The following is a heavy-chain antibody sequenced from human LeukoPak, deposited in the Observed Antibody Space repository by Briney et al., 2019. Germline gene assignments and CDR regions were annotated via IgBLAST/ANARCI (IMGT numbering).Heavy chain of an antibody. Sequence: GGSLRLSCAASGFTFSNYEMNWVRQAPGKGLEWLAYISKSGSPTHYSDSVKGRFTISRDNSKNTLYLQMNSLRAEDTAVYYCARRAGAYSHPYDYWGQGTLVTVSS. CDR1: GFTFSNYE. D-gene: IGHD4/OR15-4a*01. CDR3: ARRAGAYSHPYDY. J-gene: IGHJ4*02. CDR2: ISKSGSPT. V-gene: IGHV3-48*03.